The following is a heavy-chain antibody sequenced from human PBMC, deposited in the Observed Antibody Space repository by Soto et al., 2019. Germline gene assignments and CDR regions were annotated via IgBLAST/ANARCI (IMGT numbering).Heavy chain of an antibody. CDR2: ISYDGSNK. CDR3: ARGSQRYSGYDTFDY. D-gene: IGHD5-12*01. Sequence: QVQLVESGGGVVQPGRSLRLSCAASGFTFSSYAMHWVRQAPGKGLEWVAVISYDGSNKYYADSVKGRFTISRDNSKNTLYLQMNSLRAEDTAVYYCARGSQRYSGYDTFDYWGQGTLVTVSS. CDR1: GFTFSSYA. J-gene: IGHJ4*02. V-gene: IGHV3-30-3*01.